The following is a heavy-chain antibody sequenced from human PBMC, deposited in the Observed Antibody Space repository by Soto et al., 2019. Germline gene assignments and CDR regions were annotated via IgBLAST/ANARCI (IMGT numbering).Heavy chain of an antibody. V-gene: IGHV4-4*02. CDR1: GGSVSNNNW. Sequence: QVQLQESGPGLVKPSGTLSLSCAVSGGSVSNNNWWSWVRQSPGNGLEWIGEIHHSGGTSYNPSLESRATLSVDKSKNELSLRLNYVTAADTAVYYCTKNSAYALDYWGQGTLVTVSS. D-gene: IGHD5-12*01. J-gene: IGHJ4*02. CDR2: IHHSGGT. CDR3: TKNSAYALDY.